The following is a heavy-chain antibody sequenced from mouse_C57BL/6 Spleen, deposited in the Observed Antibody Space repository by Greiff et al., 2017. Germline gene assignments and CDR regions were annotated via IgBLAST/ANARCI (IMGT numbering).Heavy chain of an antibody. V-gene: IGHV1-53*01. CDR3: ARESSSYWYFDV. Sequence: QVQLKQPGTELVKPGASVKLSCKASGYTFTSYWMHWVKQRPGQGLEWIGNINPSNGGTNYNEKFKSKATLTVDKSSSTAYMQLSSLTSEDSAVYYCARESSSYWYFDVWGTGTTVTVSS. D-gene: IGHD1-3*01. CDR1: GYTFTSYW. CDR2: INPSNGGT. J-gene: IGHJ1*03.